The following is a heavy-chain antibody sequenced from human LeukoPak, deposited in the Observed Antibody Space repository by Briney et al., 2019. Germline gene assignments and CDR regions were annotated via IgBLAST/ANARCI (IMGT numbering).Heavy chain of an antibody. CDR1: GFTFSSYE. J-gene: IGHJ4*02. CDR3: ASVTMIRGRYDY. V-gene: IGHV3-48*03. CDR2: ISSSGSTI. Sequence: PGGSLRLSCAASGFTFSSYEMNWVRQAPGKGLEWVSYISSSGSTIYYADSVRGRFTISRDNAKNSLYLQMNSLRAEDTAVYYCASVTMIRGRYDYWGQGTLVTVSS. D-gene: IGHD3-10*01.